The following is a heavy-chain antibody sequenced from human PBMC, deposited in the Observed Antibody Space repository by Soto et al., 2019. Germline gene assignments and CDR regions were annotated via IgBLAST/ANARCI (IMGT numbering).Heavy chain of an antibody. Sequence: ASVKVSCKASGYDFTTNAMHWVRQAPGQRLEWMGWINAVNGNTKYSQKFQGRVTITRDTCASTAYMELSSLRSEDTAVYYCTRGMFTIDYWGQGTLVTVSS. CDR3: TRGMFTIDY. CDR1: GYDFTTNA. D-gene: IGHD3-10*02. V-gene: IGHV1-3*01. J-gene: IGHJ4*02. CDR2: INAVNGNT.